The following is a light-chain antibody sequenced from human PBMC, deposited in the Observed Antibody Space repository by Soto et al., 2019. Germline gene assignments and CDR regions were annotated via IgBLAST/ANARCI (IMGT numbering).Light chain of an antibody. V-gene: IGLV2-8*01. CDR3: SSYAGSNKM. CDR2: EAS. Sequence: QSALTQPPSASGSPGQSVTISCTGTSSDVGASKYVSWYQQHPGKAPKLMIYEASKRPSGVPDRFSGSKSGNTASLTVSGLQADDEADYYCSSYAGSNKMFGGGTKVTVL. J-gene: IGLJ3*02. CDR1: SSDVGASKY.